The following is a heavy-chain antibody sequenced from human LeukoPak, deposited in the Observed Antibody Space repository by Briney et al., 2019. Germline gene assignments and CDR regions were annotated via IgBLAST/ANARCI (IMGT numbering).Heavy chain of an antibody. Sequence: GGSLLLSCAASRFTFSSYSMNWVRQAPGKGLEWVSSISSSSSYIYYADSVKGRFTISRDNAKNSLYLQMNSLRAEDTAVYYCARGDTAMVPFDYWGQGTLVTVSS. CDR1: RFTFSSYS. CDR2: ISSSSSYI. D-gene: IGHD5-18*01. V-gene: IGHV3-21*01. CDR3: ARGDTAMVPFDY. J-gene: IGHJ4*02.